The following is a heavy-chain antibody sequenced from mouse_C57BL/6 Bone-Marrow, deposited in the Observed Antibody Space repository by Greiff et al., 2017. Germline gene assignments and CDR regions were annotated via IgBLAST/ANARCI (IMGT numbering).Heavy chain of an antibody. D-gene: IGHD6-1*01. CDR1: GYSFTDYN. CDR3: ARRAGSLVLFDY. J-gene: IGHJ2*01. V-gene: IGHV1-39*01. Sequence: EVKLMESGPELVKPGASVKISCKASGYSFTDYNMNWVKQSNGKSLEWIGVINPNYGTTSYNQKFKGKATLTVDQSSSTAYMQLNSLTSEDSAVYYCARRAGSLVLFDYWGQGTTLTVSS. CDR2: INPNYGTT.